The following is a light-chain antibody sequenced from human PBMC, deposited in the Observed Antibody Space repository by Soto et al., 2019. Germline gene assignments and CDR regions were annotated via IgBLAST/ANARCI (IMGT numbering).Light chain of an antibody. Sequence: DIQMTQSPSSLSASVGDRVTITCQASQDISNYLNWYQQKPGKAPKLLIYDASNLETGCPSRFSGSRSGTDFTFTISSLQPEDIATYYCQQYDNLPLTFGGGTKVEIK. V-gene: IGKV1-33*01. CDR3: QQYDNLPLT. CDR2: DAS. CDR1: QDISNY. J-gene: IGKJ4*01.